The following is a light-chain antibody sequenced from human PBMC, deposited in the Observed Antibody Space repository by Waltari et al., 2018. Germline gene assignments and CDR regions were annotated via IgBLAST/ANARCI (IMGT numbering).Light chain of an antibody. CDR2: DVD. V-gene: IGLV2-8*01. J-gene: IGLJ2*01. Sequence: QSALTPPPSASGSPGPSVTIPCTGTRRDIGRYNYFSLYQQPPGKPPNLLMNDVDKRPSGVPDRFSASKSGNTASLTVSGLQAEDEADYYCSSFAGTNDFVLFGGGTRLTVL. CDR3: SSFAGTNDFVL. CDR1: RRDIGRYNY.